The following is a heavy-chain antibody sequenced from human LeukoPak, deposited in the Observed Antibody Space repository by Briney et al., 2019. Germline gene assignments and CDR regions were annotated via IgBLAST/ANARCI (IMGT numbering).Heavy chain of an antibody. CDR1: GGSISSYY. V-gene: IGHV4-59*01. D-gene: IGHD6-13*01. CDR2: IYYSGST. J-gene: IGHJ4*02. Sequence: SETLSLTCTVSGGSISSYYWSWIRQPPGKGLEWIGYIYYSGSTNYNPSLKSRVTISVDTSKNQFSLKLSSVTAADTAVYYCARSYSSSWLYEDFWGQGTLVTVSS. CDR3: ARSYSSSWLYEDF.